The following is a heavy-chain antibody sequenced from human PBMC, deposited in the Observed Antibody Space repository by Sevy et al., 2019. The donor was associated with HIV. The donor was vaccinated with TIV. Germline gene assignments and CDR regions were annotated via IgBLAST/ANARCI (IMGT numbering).Heavy chain of an antibody. J-gene: IGHJ4*02. CDR3: ARTRTCGGSGYYFDY. D-gene: IGHD2-21*01. CDR2: INPSGGYT. Sequence: ASVKVSCKTSGYTFTTYYMHWVRQAPGQGLEWMGLINPSGGYTSNAQKFQGRVTMTSDTSATTVHMELRSLTSEDSAIYYCARTRTCGGSGYYFDYWGQGTQVTVSS. V-gene: IGHV1-46*01. CDR1: GYTFTTYY.